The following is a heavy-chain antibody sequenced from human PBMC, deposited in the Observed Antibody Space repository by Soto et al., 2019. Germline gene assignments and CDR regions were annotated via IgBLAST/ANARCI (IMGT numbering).Heavy chain of an antibody. J-gene: IGHJ5*02. V-gene: IGHV1-18*01. CDR1: GYTFTSYG. CDR3: ARVSLAVAGTVWFDP. D-gene: IGHD6-19*01. Sequence: ASVKVSYKASGYTFTSYGISWMRQAPGQGLEWMGWISAYNGNTNYAQKLQGRVTMTTDTSTSTAYMELRSLRSDDTAVYYCARVSLAVAGTVWFDPWGQGTLVTVSS. CDR2: ISAYNGNT.